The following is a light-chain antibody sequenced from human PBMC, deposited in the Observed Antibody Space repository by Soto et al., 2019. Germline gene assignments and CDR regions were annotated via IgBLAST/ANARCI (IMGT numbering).Light chain of an antibody. CDR2: GAS. CDR1: QSVRGN. CDR3: EQYYSWPPA. V-gene: IGKV3D-15*01. Sequence: EIVMTQSPATLSVSPGERATLSCRASQSVRGNVAWYQQKPGLVPRLLIYGASTRTTGIPARFSGSGSGTDFTLTISSLQSEDFAVYYCEQYYSWPPAFGGGNKVEIK. J-gene: IGKJ4*01.